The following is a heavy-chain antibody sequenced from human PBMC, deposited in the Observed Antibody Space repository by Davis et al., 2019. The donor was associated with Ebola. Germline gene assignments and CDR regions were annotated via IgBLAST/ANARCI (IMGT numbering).Heavy chain of an antibody. CDR2: ISAYNGNT. CDR3: ARGGCSSTSCPPNV. D-gene: IGHD2-2*01. J-gene: IGHJ6*02. Sequence: ASVKVSCKASGYTFTSYGISWVRQAPGQGLEWMGWISAYNGNTNYAQKFQGRVTITADKSTSTAYMELSSLRSEETAVYYCARGGCSSTSCPPNVWGQGTTVTVSS. CDR1: GYTFTSYG. V-gene: IGHV1-18*01.